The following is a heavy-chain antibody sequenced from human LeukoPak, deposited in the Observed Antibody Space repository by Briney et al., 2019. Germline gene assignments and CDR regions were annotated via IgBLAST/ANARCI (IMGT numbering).Heavy chain of an antibody. Sequence: GRSLRLSCAGSGFKFDEYDMHWVRQAPGKGLEWVSSISWNSDSIGYTDSVEGRFTISRDNTENSLSLQMNSLRAEDTALYYCAKGPIAVAGTWYFDSWGQGTLVIVSS. CDR2: ISWNSDSI. J-gene: IGHJ4*02. CDR3: AKGPIAVAGTWYFDS. V-gene: IGHV3-9*01. D-gene: IGHD6-19*01. CDR1: GFKFDEYD.